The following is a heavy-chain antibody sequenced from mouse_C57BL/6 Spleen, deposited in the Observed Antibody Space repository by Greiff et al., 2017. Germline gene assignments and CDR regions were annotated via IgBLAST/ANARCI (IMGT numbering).Heavy chain of an antibody. CDR1: GYTFTSYW. V-gene: IGHV1-50*01. D-gene: IGHD1-1*01. J-gene: IGHJ3*01. CDR2: IDHSDSYT. CDR3: ARGGTTEESFAY. Sequence: QVQLQQPGAELVKPGASVKLSCTASGYTFTSYWMQWVKQRPGPGLEWIGEIDHSDSYTNSNQKFKGKATLTVDTSSSTAYMQLSSLTSEDSADYCCARGGTTEESFAYWGQGTLVTVSA.